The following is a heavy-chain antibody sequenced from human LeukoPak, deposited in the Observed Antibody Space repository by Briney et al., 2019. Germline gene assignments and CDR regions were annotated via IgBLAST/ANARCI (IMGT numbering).Heavy chain of an antibody. CDR3: ARDREANWFDP. J-gene: IGHJ5*02. V-gene: IGHV1-69*05. CDR2: IIPIFGTA. CDR1: GGTFSSNA. Sequence: SVKVSCKASGGTFSSNAISWVRQAPGQGLEWMGRIIPIFGTANYAQKFQGRVTITTDESTSTAYMELSSLRSEDTAVYYCARDREANWFDPWGQGTLVTVSS.